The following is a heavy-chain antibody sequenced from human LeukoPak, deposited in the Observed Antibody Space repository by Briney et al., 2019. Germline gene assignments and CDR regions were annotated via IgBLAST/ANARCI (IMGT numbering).Heavy chain of an antibody. Sequence: ASVKVSCKASGYTFTSYDITWVRQAPGQGLEWMGWISAYNGNTNYAQKLQGRVTMTTDTSTNTAYMEVRSLRSDDTAVYYCARDKRHSPDVWGQGTTVTVSS. V-gene: IGHV1-18*01. CDR1: GYTFTSYD. D-gene: IGHD6-25*01. CDR3: ARDKRHSPDV. CDR2: ISAYNGNT. J-gene: IGHJ6*02.